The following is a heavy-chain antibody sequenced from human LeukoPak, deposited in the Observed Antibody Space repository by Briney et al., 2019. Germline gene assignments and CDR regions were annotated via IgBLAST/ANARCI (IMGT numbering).Heavy chain of an antibody. CDR3: ARVRGGPMDV. Sequence: SGGSLRLSCAASGFTFSSYGMHWVRQAPGKGLEWVAVIWYDGSNKYYADSVKGRFTISRDSAKNSLYLQMNSLRAEDTAVYYCARVRGGPMDVWGKGTTVTVSS. CDR2: IWYDGSNK. D-gene: IGHD3-16*01. CDR1: GFTFSSYG. J-gene: IGHJ6*03. V-gene: IGHV3-33*01.